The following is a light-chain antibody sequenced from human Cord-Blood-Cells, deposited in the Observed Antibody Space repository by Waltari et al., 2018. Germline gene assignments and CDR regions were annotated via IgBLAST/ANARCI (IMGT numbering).Light chain of an antibody. CDR3: CSYAGSYTWV. Sequence: QSALTQPRSVSGSPGQSVTISCTGTSSDVGGYNYVSWYQQHPGKAPKLMIYDVSKRPSAVPDRFSGSKSGNPASLTISGLQAEDEADYYCCSYAGSYTWVFGGGTKLTVL. J-gene: IGLJ3*02. CDR2: DVS. CDR1: SSDVGGYNY. V-gene: IGLV2-11*01.